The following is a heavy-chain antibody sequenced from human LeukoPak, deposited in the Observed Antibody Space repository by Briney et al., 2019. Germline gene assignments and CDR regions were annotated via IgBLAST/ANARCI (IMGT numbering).Heavy chain of an antibody. J-gene: IGHJ5*02. CDR1: GGSISSYY. D-gene: IGHD1-14*01. CDR3: ARDRSPLSENWFDP. V-gene: IGHV4-59*01. Sequence: SETMSLTCTVSGGSISSYYWSWIRQPPGEGLEWIGYIYYSGSTNYNPSLKSRVTISVDTSKNQFSLKLSSVTAADTAVYYCARDRSPLSENWFDPWGQGTLVTVSS. CDR2: IYYSGST.